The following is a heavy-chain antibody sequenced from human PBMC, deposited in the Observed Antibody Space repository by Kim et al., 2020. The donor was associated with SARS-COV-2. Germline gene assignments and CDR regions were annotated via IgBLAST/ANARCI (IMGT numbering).Heavy chain of an antibody. V-gene: IGHV3-30-3*01. CDR1: GFTFSSYA. J-gene: IGHJ6*02. CDR3: ARARGANYYYGMDV. CDR2: ISYDGSNE. D-gene: IGHD3-10*01. Sequence: GGSLRLSCAASGFTFSSYAMHWVRQAPGKGLEWVAVISYDGSNEYYADSVKGRFTISRDNSKNTLYLQMNSLRAEDTAVYYCARARGANYYYGMDVWGQG.